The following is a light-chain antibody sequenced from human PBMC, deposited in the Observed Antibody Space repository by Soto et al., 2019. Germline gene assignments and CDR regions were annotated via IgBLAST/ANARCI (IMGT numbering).Light chain of an antibody. CDR1: QSVSSSY. V-gene: IGKV3D-20*01. CDR2: DAS. Sequence: EIVLTQSPATLSLSPGERATLSCGASQSVSSSYLAWYQQKPGLAPRLLIYDASSRATGIPDRFSGSGSGPDFTRTISRLEPEDFAVYYGEQYGSSPYTFDQGTKLEIK. J-gene: IGKJ2*01. CDR3: EQYGSSPYT.